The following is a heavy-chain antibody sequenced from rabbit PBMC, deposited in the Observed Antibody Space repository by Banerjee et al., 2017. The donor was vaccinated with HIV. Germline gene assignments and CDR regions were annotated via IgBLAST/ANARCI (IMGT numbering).Heavy chain of an antibody. CDR2: IYTSSDST. CDR1: GIDFSSYYY. J-gene: IGHJ4*01. Sequence: QEQLEESGGGLVKPGGTLTLTCKASGIDFSSYYYMCWVRQAPGKGLEWIACIYTSSDSTWYASWAKGRFTISKTSSTTVTLQMTSLTAADTATYFCARVGYDGYAYNLWGQGTLVTVS. V-gene: IGHV1S43*01. CDR3: ARVGYDGYAYNL. D-gene: IGHD6-1*01.